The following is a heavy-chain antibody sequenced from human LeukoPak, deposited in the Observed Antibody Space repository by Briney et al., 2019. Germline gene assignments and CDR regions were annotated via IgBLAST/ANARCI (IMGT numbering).Heavy chain of an antibody. V-gene: IGHV1-2*02. Sequence: ASVKVSCKASGYTFTGSYMHWVRQAPGQGLEWMGWINANSGDTNYAQKFQGRVTMTRDTSISAVYMELSRLTSDDTAVYYCASRLQNYYDSSGYYVDAFDIWGQGTMVTVSS. CDR1: GYTFTGSY. J-gene: IGHJ3*02. D-gene: IGHD3-22*01. CDR2: INANSGDT. CDR3: ASRLQNYYDSSGYYVDAFDI.